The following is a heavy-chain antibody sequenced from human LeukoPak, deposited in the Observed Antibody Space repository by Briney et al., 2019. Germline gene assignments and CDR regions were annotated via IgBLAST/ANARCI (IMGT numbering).Heavy chain of an antibody. Sequence: SETLSLTCTVSGGSISGYYWNWIRQPPGKGLEWIGYIYYSGNTNYNPSLKSRVTISVETSKNEFSLKLSSLTAADTAVYYCARGNYGSGTYLWGSWGQGILVTVSP. D-gene: IGHD3-10*01. CDR2: IYYSGNT. J-gene: IGHJ5*02. CDR3: ARGNYGSGTYLWGS. V-gene: IGHV4-59*08. CDR1: GGSISGYY.